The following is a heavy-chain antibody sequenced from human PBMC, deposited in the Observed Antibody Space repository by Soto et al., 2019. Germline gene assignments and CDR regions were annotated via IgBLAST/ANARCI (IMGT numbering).Heavy chain of an antibody. V-gene: IGHV4-39*01. D-gene: IGHD5-12*01. J-gene: IGHJ5*02. Sequence: PSETLSLTCTVSGGSISSSSYYWGWIRQPPGKGLEWIGSIYYSGSTYYNPSLKSRVTISVDTSKNQFSLKLSSVTAADTAVYYCASRSGYSGYDGLNWFDPWGQGTLVTVSS. CDR3: ASRSGYSGYDGLNWFDP. CDR2: IYYSGST. CDR1: GGSISSSSYY.